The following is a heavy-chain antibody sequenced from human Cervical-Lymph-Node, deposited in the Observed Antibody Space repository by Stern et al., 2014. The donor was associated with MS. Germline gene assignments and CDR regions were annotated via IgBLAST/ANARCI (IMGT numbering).Heavy chain of an antibody. D-gene: IGHD6-13*01. V-gene: IGHV1-46*01. CDR1: GSPFINDY. CDR2: IKSSVGNT. CDR3: ATAAGDV. Sequence: QMQLVQSGAEVKKPGASVKISCSASGSPFINDYVHWVRQAPGQGLEWMGIIKSSVGNTSYAQKFQGRVTMTRDTSTNTVYLELSNLRSEDTSVYYCATAAGDVWGHGTTVSVSS. J-gene: IGHJ6*02.